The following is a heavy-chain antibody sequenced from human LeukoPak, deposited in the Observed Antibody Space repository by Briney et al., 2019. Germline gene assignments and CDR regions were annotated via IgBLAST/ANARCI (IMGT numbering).Heavy chain of an antibody. J-gene: IGHJ4*02. CDR3: ARGGAVAGSKYYFDY. CDR2: IYHSGST. Sequence: PSETLSLTCTVSGGSISSGGYYWSWIRQPPGKGLEWIGYIYHSGSTYYNPSLKSRVTISVDRSKNQFSLKLSSVTAADTAVYYCARGGAVAGSKYYFDYWGQGTLVTVSS. V-gene: IGHV4-30-2*01. CDR1: GGSISSGGYY. D-gene: IGHD6-19*01.